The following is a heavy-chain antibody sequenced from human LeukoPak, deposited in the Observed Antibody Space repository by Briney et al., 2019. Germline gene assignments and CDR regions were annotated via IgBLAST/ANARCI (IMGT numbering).Heavy chain of an antibody. Sequence: PSETLSLTCTVSGGSISNYYWSWIRQPPGKGLEWIGNIYYSGSANYNPSLESRVIISVDTSKNQFSLKLSPVTAADTAVYYCARVGVDYSGNIIKYFFDYWGQGTLVTVSS. J-gene: IGHJ4*02. D-gene: IGHD4-23*01. CDR3: ARVGVDYSGNIIKYFFDY. CDR2: IYYSGSA. V-gene: IGHV4-59*01. CDR1: GGSISNYY.